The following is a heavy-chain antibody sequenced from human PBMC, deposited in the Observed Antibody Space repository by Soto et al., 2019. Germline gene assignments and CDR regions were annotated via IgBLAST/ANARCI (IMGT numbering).Heavy chain of an antibody. Sequence: QVQLVQSGAEVKKPGSSWKVSGKAPGGTSASYAIGWVRQAPGQGLEWRGGIIPIFGTANYAQKFQGRVTITADKSTSTAYMELSSLRSEDTAVYYCARGGGGYNTGDTDYWGQGTLVTVSS. D-gene: IGHD5-12*01. V-gene: IGHV1-69*06. CDR1: GGTSASYA. J-gene: IGHJ4*02. CDR2: IIPIFGTA. CDR3: ARGGGGYNTGDTDY.